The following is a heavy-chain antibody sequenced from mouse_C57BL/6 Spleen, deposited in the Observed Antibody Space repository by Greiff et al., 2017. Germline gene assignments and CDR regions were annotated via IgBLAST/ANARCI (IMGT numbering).Heavy chain of an antibody. CDR2: IDPSDSYT. J-gene: IGHJ3*01. V-gene: IGHV1-50*01. CDR1: GYTFTSYW. CDR3: AKTAQATGWFAY. Sequence: QVQLQQPGAELVKPGASVKLSCKASGYTFTSYWMQWVKQRPGQGLEWIGEIDPSDSYTNYNQKFKGKATLTVDTSSSTAYMQLSSLTSEDSAVYYCAKTAQATGWFAYWGQGTLVTVSA. D-gene: IGHD3-2*02.